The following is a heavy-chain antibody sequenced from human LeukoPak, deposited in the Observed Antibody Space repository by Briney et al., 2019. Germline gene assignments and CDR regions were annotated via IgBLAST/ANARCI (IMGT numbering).Heavy chain of an antibody. Sequence: ASVKVSCKASGYTFTNYDINWVRQATGQGLEWMGWLNPNSGNTGYAQKFQGRVTITRDTSITTAYMELSSLRSEDTAVYYCARDCYASGSYYRWAFDIWGQGTMVTVSS. CDR3: ARDCYASGSYYRWAFDI. CDR1: GYTFTNYD. J-gene: IGHJ3*02. CDR2: LNPNSGNT. V-gene: IGHV1-8*03. D-gene: IGHD3-10*01.